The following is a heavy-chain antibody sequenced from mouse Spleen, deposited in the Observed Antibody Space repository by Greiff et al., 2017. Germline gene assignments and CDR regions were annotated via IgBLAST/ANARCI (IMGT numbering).Heavy chain of an antibody. Sequence: EVQGVESGPELVKPGASVKISCKASGYTFTDYNMHWVKQSHGKSLEWIGYIYPYNGGTGYNQKFKSKATLTVDNSSSTAYMELRSLTSEDSAVYYCARGYGNFAYWGQGTLVTVSA. CDR2: IYPYNGGT. CDR3: ARGYGNFAY. CDR1: GYTFTDYN. D-gene: IGHD2-10*02. V-gene: IGHV1S29*02. J-gene: IGHJ3*01.